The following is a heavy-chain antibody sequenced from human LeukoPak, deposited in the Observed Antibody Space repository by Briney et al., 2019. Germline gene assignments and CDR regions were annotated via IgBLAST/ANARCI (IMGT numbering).Heavy chain of an antibody. Sequence: GESLKISCKGSGYSFTSYWIGWVRQMPGKGLEWMGIIYPGDSDTRYSPSFQGQVTISADKSISTAYLQWSSLKASDTAMYYCASRLNYAGIAAAGDWYFDLWGRSTLVTVSS. CDR2: IYPGDSDT. D-gene: IGHD6-13*01. CDR1: GYSFTSYW. CDR3: ASRLNYAGIAAAGDWYFDL. V-gene: IGHV5-51*01. J-gene: IGHJ2*01.